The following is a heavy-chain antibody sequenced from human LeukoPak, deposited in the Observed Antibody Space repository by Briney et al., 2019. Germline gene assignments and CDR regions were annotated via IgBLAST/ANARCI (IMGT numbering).Heavy chain of an antibody. CDR3: ARGWAMVRGVIDFDY. D-gene: IGHD3-10*01. CDR2: ISSSGSTI. CDR1: GFTFSSYA. V-gene: IGHV3-48*03. J-gene: IGHJ4*02. Sequence: GGSLRLSCAASGFTFSSYAMHWVRQAPGKGLEWVSYISSSGSTIYYADSVKGRFTISRDNAKNSLYLQMNSLRAEDTAVYYCARGWAMVRGVIDFDYWGQGTLVTVSS.